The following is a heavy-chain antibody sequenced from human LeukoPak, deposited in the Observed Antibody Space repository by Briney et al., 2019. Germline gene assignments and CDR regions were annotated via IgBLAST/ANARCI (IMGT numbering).Heavy chain of an antibody. CDR1: AFTLSSYA. Sequence: GGSLRLSCAAAAFTLSSYAVSWVRQAPGKGLEWVSVISGSGGSTYYADSVKGRFTISRDNSKNTLYLQMNSLRAEDTAVDYGGKECVVRVVKALGYWGQGTLVTVSS. CDR2: ISGSGGST. J-gene: IGHJ4*02. CDR3: GKECVVRVVKALGY. D-gene: IGHD3-10*01. V-gene: IGHV3-23*01.